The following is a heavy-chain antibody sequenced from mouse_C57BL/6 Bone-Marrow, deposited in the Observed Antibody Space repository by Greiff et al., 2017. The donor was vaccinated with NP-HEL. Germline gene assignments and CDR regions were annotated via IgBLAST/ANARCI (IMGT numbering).Heavy chain of an antibody. Sequence: EVKLVESGEGLVKPGGSLKLSCAASGFTFSSYAMSWVRQTPEKRLEWVAYISSGGDYIYYADTVKGRFTISRDNARNTLYLQMSRLKSEDTAMYYCTRGGHYGCDVGFFAYWGRGTLVTVSA. V-gene: IGHV5-9-1*02. CDR1: GFTFSSYA. CDR3: TRGGHYGCDVGFFAY. J-gene: IGHJ3*01. D-gene: IGHD2-2*01. CDR2: ISSGGDYI.